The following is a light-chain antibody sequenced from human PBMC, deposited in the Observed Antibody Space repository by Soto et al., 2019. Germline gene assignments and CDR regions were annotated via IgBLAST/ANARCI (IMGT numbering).Light chain of an antibody. CDR3: QQYGSSPWT. CDR1: QSVSSSY. J-gene: IGKJ1*01. Sequence: EIVLTQSPGTLSLSPGERATLSCRASQSVSSSYLAWYQQKPGQAPRLLIYGASSRATGIPDRFSGSGSGTDFTLTISRLEPEEFAVYYCQQYGSSPWTFCQGTKVESK. CDR2: GAS. V-gene: IGKV3-20*01.